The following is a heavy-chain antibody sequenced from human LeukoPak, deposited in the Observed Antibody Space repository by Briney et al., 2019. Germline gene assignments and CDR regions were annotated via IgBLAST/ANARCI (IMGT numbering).Heavy chain of an antibody. V-gene: IGHV4-39*01. CDR3: AGRFSGSSELDY. Sequence: SETLSLTCTISGGSISSISYYWGWIRQPPGKGLEWIGSIYYTGSSYYNPSLKSRVTVSADTSKNQFSLNLRSVTAADTAVYYCAGRFSGSSELDYWGQGTLVTVSS. J-gene: IGHJ4*02. CDR2: IYYTGSS. CDR1: GGSISSISYY. D-gene: IGHD1-26*01.